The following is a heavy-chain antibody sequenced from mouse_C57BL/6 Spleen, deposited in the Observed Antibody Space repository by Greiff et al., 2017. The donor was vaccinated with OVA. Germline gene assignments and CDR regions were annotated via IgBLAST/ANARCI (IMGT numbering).Heavy chain of an antibody. V-gene: IGHV1-82*01. CDR2: IYPGDGDT. CDR1: GYAFSSSW. D-gene: IGHD2-5*01. Sequence: VQLQQSGPELVKPGASVKISCKASGYAFSSSWMNWVKPRPGKGLEWIGRIYPGDGDTNYNGKFKGKATLTADKSSSTAYMQRSSLTSEDSAVYCGARERGTYSNYLDYWGQGTTLTVSS. CDR3: ARERGTYSNYLDY. J-gene: IGHJ2*01.